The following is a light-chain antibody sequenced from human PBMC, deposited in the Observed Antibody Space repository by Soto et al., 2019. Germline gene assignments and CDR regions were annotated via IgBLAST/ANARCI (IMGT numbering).Light chain of an antibody. Sequence: QSALTQPASVSGSPGQSITISCTGTSSDVGGYNYVSWYQRHPDKAPKLMIYEVSNRPSGVSNRFSGSKSGNTASLTISGLQAEDEADYYCSSYTSSSTPYVVFGGGTKLTVL. J-gene: IGLJ2*01. V-gene: IGLV2-14*01. CDR1: SSDVGGYNY. CDR3: SSYTSSSTPYVV. CDR2: EVS.